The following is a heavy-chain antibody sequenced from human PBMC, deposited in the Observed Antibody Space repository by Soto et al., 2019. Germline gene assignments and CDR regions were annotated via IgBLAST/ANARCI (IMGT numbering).Heavy chain of an antibody. Sequence: KTSETLSLTCTVSGGSISSYYWSWIRQPPGRGLELIGYISYSGSTNYNPSLKSRVTISVDTSKNQFSLKLSSVTAADTAVYYCATRSGIYGALVDYWGQGTLVTVSS. J-gene: IGHJ4*02. V-gene: IGHV4-59*01. CDR3: ATRSGIYGALVDY. D-gene: IGHD4-17*01. CDR1: GGSISSYY. CDR2: ISYSGST.